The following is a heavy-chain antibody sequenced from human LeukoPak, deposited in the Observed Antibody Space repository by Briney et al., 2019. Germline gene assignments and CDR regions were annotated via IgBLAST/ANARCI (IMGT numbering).Heavy chain of an antibody. V-gene: IGHV1-69*05. CDR3: ARGTEASDY. D-gene: IGHD1-1*01. J-gene: IGHJ4*02. CDR2: IIPIFGTA. CDR1: GGTFSSYA. Sequence: GSSVKVSCKASGGTFSSYAISWVRQAPGQGLEWMGGIIPIFGTANYAQKFQGRVTMTRSTSITTAYMELSSLTSEDTAVYYCARGTEASDYWGQGTLVTVSS.